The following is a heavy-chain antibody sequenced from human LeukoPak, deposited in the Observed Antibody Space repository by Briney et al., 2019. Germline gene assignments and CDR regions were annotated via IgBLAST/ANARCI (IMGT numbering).Heavy chain of an antibody. V-gene: IGHV1-58*01. CDR3: ARWNYYDILTGYYYGMDV. Sequence: GTSVKVSCKASGFTFTSSAVQWVRQARGQRLEWIGWIVVGSGNTNYAQKFQERVTITRDMSTSTAYMELSSLRSEDTAVYYCARWNYYDILTGYYYGMDVWGQGTTVTVSS. D-gene: IGHD3-9*01. J-gene: IGHJ6*02. CDR2: IVVGSGNT. CDR1: GFTFTSSA.